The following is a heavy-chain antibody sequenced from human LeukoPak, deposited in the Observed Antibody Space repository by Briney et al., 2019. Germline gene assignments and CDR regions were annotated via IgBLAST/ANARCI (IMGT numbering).Heavy chain of an antibody. J-gene: IGHJ3*02. Sequence: ASVKVSCKASGYTFTSYAMHWVRQAPGQRLEWMGWINAGNGNTKYSQKFQDRVTVTRDTSTSTAYMELSSLRSEDTAVYYCAKDEKGYYHDTSGYPDAYDIWGQGTMVTVSS. CDR3: AKDEKGYYHDTSGYPDAYDI. CDR2: INAGNGNT. D-gene: IGHD3-22*01. CDR1: GYTFTSYA. V-gene: IGHV1-3*01.